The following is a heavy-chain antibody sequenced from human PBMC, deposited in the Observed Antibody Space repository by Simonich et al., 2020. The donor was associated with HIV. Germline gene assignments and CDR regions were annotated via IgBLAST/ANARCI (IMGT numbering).Heavy chain of an antibody. CDR2: FEPKDGET. D-gene: IGHD3-9*01. CDR1: GHTLTELS. Sequence: QVQLVQSGAEVKKPGASVKVSCKVSGHTLTELSMHWVRQTPGRGLEWMVGFEPKDGETTHEHKFQGRVTMTEDTSTDTAYMELSSLRSEDTALYYCATWEVKDNVLTGFSYWYFDLWGRGTLVTVSS. J-gene: IGHJ2*01. CDR3: ATWEVKDNVLTGFSYWYFDL. V-gene: IGHV1-24*01.